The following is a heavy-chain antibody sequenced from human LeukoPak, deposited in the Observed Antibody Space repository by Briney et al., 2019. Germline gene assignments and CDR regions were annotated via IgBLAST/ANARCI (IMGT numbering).Heavy chain of an antibody. CDR2: IYPGDSDI. Sequence: GESLKISCKGSGYSFTSYWIGWVRQMPGKGLEWMGIIYPGDSDIRYSPSFQGQATISADKSISTAYLQWSSLKASDTAMYYCATTYSSGTDAFDIWGPGTMVTVSS. CDR3: ATTYSSGTDAFDI. CDR1: GYSFTSYW. D-gene: IGHD6-19*01. V-gene: IGHV5-51*01. J-gene: IGHJ3*02.